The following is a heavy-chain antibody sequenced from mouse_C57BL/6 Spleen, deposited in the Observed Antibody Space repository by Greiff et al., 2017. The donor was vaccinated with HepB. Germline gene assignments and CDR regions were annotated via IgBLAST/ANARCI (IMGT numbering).Heavy chain of an antibody. V-gene: IGHV1-64*01. CDR3: ARGGGSSYAWFAY. D-gene: IGHD1-1*01. Sequence: VQLQQPGAELVKPGASVKLSCKASGYTFTSYWMHWVKQRPVQGLEWLGMIHPNSGSTNYNEKFKSKATLTVDKSSSTAYMQLSSLTSEDSAVYYCARGGGSSYAWFAYWGQGTLVTVSA. J-gene: IGHJ3*01. CDR1: GYTFTSYW. CDR2: IHPNSGST.